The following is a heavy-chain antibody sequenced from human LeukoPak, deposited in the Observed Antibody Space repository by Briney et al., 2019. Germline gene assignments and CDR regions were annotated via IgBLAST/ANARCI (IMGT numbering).Heavy chain of an antibody. Sequence: ASVKVSCKASGYTFTSYYMHWVRQAPGQGLEWMGIINPSGGSTSYAQKFQGRVTITADESTSTAYMELSSLRSEDTAVYYCARGSTLNVVVPAAADYWGQGTLVTVSS. CDR2: INPSGGST. CDR3: ARGSTLNVVVPAAADY. J-gene: IGHJ4*02. V-gene: IGHV1-46*01. D-gene: IGHD2-2*01. CDR1: GYTFTSYY.